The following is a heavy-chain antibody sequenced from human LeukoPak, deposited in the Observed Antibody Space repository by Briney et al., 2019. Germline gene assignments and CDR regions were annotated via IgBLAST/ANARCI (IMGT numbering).Heavy chain of an antibody. J-gene: IGHJ4*02. V-gene: IGHV3-48*03. CDR3: ARYDLTDYYDSSGYYEGCFDY. D-gene: IGHD3-22*01. CDR1: VYSFSIYE. CDR2: ISSSGSTI. Sequence: GGSLRLSCAASVYSFSIYEMNSVRQAPGKGLEWVSYISSSGSTIYYADSVKGRFTISRDNAKNSLYLQMSSLRAEDTAVYYCARYDLTDYYDSSGYYEGCFDYWGQGTLVTVSS.